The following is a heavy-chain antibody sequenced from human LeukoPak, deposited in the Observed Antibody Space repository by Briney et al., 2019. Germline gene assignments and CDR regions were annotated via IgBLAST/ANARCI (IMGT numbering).Heavy chain of an antibody. CDR2: IYYSGST. V-gene: IGHV4-39*01. CDR3: ARHNFGRNETYYYDSSGYLDY. D-gene: IGHD3-22*01. CDR1: GGSISSGGYY. J-gene: IGHJ4*02. Sequence: SKTLSLTCTVSGGSISSGGYYWGWIRQPPGKGLEWIGSIYYSGSTYYNPSLKSRVTISVDTSKNQFSLQLNSVTPEDTAVYSCARHNFGRNETYYYDSSGYLDYWGQGTLVTVSS.